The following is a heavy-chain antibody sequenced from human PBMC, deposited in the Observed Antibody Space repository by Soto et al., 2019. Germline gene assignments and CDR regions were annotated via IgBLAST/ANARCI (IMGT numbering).Heavy chain of an antibody. V-gene: IGHV4-59*01. CDR3: ARSVAVPGAHIDY. D-gene: IGHD6-19*01. CDR1: CGSIIGSY. J-gene: IGHJ4*02. Sequence: KTSETLSLTCSFSCGSIIGSYWSWIRQSPGKGLEWLGYVYYTGSTNYSPSLRSRVSISVDTSKNEFSLRLSSVTAADTAVYFCARSVAVPGAHIDYWGQGTQVTVSS. CDR2: VYYTGST.